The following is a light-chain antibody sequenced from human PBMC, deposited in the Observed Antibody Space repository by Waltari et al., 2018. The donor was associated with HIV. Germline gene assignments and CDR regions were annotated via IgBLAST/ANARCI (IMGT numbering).Light chain of an antibody. CDR1: SSNIGTNY. V-gene: IGLV1-47*01. Sequence: QSVLTQPPSASGTPGQRVTISCSGSSSNIGTNYVYWYQQLPGTAPKLLIYRNNQRPSGVPNRFSGSKADTAASLAISRLRSDDEADYVCATWDDSLSGPVFGGGTKLTVL. J-gene: IGLJ3*02. CDR3: ATWDDSLSGPV. CDR2: RNN.